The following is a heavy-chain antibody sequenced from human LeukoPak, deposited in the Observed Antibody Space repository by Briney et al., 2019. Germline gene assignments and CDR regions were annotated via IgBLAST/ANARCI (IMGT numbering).Heavy chain of an antibody. CDR3: ARSNSGSYWYYFDY. J-gene: IGHJ4*02. D-gene: IGHD1-26*01. CDR1: GGSISSYY. CDR2: IYYSGST. Sequence: KPSETLSLTCTVSGGSISSYYWSWIRQPPGKGLEWIGYIYYSGSTNYNPSLKSRVTISVDTSKNQFSLKLSSVTAADTAVYYCARSNSGSYWYYFDYWGQGTLVTVSS. V-gene: IGHV4-59*01.